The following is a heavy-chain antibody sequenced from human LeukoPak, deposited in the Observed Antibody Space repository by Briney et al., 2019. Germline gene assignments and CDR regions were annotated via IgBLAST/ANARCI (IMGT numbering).Heavy chain of an antibody. CDR2: IHYSGST. D-gene: IGHD6-19*01. CDR3: AREGQWLPDWFDP. V-gene: IGHV4-59*01. Sequence: SETLSLTCTVSGDSISGYYWSWIRQPPGEGLEWIGYIHYSGSTNYSPSLRSRVTISLDTSKNQFSLKVNSVTAADTAVYYCAREGQWLPDWFDPWGQGTLVTVSS. J-gene: IGHJ5*02. CDR1: GDSISGYY.